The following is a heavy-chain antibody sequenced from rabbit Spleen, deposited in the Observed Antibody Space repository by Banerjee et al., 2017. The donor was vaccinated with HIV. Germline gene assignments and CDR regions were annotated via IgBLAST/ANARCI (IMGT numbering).Heavy chain of an antibody. CDR1: GFTLSSYY. Sequence: QLVESGGGLVQPGGSLKLSCTASGFTLSSYYMNWVRQAPGKGLEWIGYIDPVFGITYYANWVNGRFSISRENAQNTVFLQMTSLTAADTATYFCARDLDGVIGWNFGWWGQGTLVTVS. V-gene: IGHV1S7*01. D-gene: IGHD4-1*01. CDR2: IDPVFGIT. J-gene: IGHJ3*01. CDR3: ARDLDGVIGWNFGW.